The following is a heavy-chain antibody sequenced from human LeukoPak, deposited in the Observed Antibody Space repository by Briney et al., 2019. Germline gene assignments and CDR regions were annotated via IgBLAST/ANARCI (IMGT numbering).Heavy chain of an antibody. D-gene: IGHD3-10*01. V-gene: IGHV3-30*02. Sequence: GGSLRLSCAASGFTFSSYGMHWVRQAPGKGLEWVTFIRYDGTNEYYADSVRGRFTISRDNSKNTLYLQMNSLRPEDTAVYYCARVEAVYYYGSASPYSPYWGQGTLVTVSS. CDR3: ARVEAVYYYGSASPYSPY. CDR2: IRYDGTNE. CDR1: GFTFSSYG. J-gene: IGHJ4*02.